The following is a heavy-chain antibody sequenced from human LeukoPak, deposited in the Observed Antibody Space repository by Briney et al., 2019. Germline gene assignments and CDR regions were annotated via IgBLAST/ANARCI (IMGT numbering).Heavy chain of an antibody. CDR1: GGSISSYY. CDR3: ARDYSSSRYLYYFDY. J-gene: IGHJ4*02. V-gene: IGHV4-4*07. Sequence: PSETLSLTCTVSGGSISSYYWSWIRQPAGKGLEWIGRIYTSGSTNYNPSLKSRVTMSVDTSKNQFSLKLSSVTAADTAVYYCARDYSSSRYLYYFDYWGQGTLVTVSS. D-gene: IGHD6-13*01. CDR2: IYTSGST.